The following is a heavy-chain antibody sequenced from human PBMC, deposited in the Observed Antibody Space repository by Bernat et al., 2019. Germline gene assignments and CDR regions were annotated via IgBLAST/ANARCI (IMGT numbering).Heavy chain of an antibody. V-gene: IGHV4-39*01. CDR1: GGSISNSNYY. D-gene: IGHD3-10*01. J-gene: IGHJ6*02. CDR2: ISYRGTT. Sequence: QLQLQESGPGLVKPSETLSLTCTVSGGSISNSNYYWGWIRQPPGKGLEWIGSISYRGTTYYNPSLKSRVNISVDTSKKQFSLKLSSVTATDTAVYYCASGGHVDYYTGMDVWGQGTTVTVS. CDR3: ASGGHVDYYTGMDV.